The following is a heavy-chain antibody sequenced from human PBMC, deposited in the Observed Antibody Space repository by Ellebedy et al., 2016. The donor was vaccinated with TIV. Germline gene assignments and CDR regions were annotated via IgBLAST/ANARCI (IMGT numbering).Heavy chain of an antibody. CDR1: GGSISSGGYY. D-gene: IGHD2-2*01. J-gene: IGHJ6*02. CDR2: IYYSGST. Sequence: SETLSLXCTVSGGSISSGGYYWSWIRQHPGKGLEWIGYIYYSGSTYYNPSLKSRVTISVDTSKNQFSLKLSSVTAADTAVYYCARSMYCSSTSCYPLSGMDVWGQGTTVTVSS. CDR3: ARSMYCSSTSCYPLSGMDV. V-gene: IGHV4-31*03.